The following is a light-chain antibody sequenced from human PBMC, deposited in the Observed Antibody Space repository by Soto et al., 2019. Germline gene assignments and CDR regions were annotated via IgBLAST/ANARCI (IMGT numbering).Light chain of an antibody. CDR2: DVS. CDR1: SRDVGGSVY. V-gene: IGLV2-14*01. CDR3: PSYTSTSTRVL. J-gene: IGLJ2*01. Sequence: QSVLTQPASVSGSPGQSLTISCTGTSRDVGGSVYVSWYQQHPGKAPKVMIYDVSYRPSGASNRFSGSKSGNTASLTISGLQAEDEAEYYCPSYTSTSTRVLFGGGTKLTVL.